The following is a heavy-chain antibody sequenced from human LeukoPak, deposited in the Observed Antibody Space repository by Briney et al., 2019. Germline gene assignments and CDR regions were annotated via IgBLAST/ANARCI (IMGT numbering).Heavy chain of an antibody. Sequence: PGRSLRLSCAASGFTFSSYGMHWVRQAPGKGLEWVAVIWYDGSNKYYADSVKGRFTISRDNSKNTLYLQMNSLRAEDTAVYYCARAEVSSYHFDYWGQGTLVTVSS. J-gene: IGHJ4*02. V-gene: IGHV3-33*01. CDR3: ARAEVSSYHFDY. CDR2: IWYDGSNK. CDR1: GFTFSSYG. D-gene: IGHD6-6*01.